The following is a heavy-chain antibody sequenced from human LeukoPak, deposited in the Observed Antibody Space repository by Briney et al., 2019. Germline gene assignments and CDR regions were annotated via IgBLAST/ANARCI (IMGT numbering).Heavy chain of an antibody. CDR1: GGTFSSYA. CDR3: ARSSGIAAAGIGGEPWDYYYGMDV. J-gene: IGHJ6*02. D-gene: IGHD6-13*01. Sequence: SVKVSCKASGGTFSSYAISWVRQAPGQGLEWMGRIIPILGIANYAQKFQGRVTITADKSTSTAYMELSSLRSEDTAVYYCARSSGIAAAGIGGEPWDYYYGMDVWGQGTTVTVSS. V-gene: IGHV1-69*04. CDR2: IIPILGIA.